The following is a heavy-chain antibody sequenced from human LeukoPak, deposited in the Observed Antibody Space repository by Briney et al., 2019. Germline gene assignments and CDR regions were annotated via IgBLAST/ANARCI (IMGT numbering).Heavy chain of an antibody. V-gene: IGHV1-8*01. Sequence: ASVKVSCKASGYTFTSYDINWVRQATGQGLEWMGWMNPKSGNTGYAQKFQGRVTMTRSTSISTAYMEVSSLRSEDTAVYYCARVQRVTFPLKYYFDYWGQGTLVTVSS. CDR1: GYTFTSYD. CDR3: ARVQRVTFPLKYYFDY. J-gene: IGHJ4*02. CDR2: MNPKSGNT. D-gene: IGHD3-10*01.